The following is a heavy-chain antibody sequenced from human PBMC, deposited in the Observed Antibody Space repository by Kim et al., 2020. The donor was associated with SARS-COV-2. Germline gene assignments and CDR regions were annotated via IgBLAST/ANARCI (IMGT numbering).Heavy chain of an antibody. V-gene: IGHV3-7*01. CDR1: GFTFSSYW. CDR3: ARADSEVVTAIHFDY. Sequence: GGSLRLSCAASGFTFSSYWMSWVRQAPGKGLEWVANIKQDGSEKYYVDSVKGRFTISRDNAKNSLYLQMNSLRAEDTAVYYCARADSEVVTAIHFDYWGQGTLVTVSS. D-gene: IGHD2-21*02. J-gene: IGHJ4*02. CDR2: IKQDGSEK.